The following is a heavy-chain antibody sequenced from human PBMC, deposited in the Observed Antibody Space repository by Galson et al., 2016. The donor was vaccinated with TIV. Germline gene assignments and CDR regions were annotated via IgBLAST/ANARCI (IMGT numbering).Heavy chain of an antibody. V-gene: IGHV3-23*01. CDR1: GVTFRNYA. CDR3: AKTSGSGLDYYYYAMDV. Sequence: SLRLSCAASGVTFRNYAMSWVRQAPGKGLEWVSSISGSGASTYYADSVKGRFTISRDNSKNKLYLQMNSLRAEDTALYYCAKTSGSGLDYYYYAMDVWGQGTAVTVSS. J-gene: IGHJ6*02. D-gene: IGHD3-3*01. CDR2: ISGSGAST.